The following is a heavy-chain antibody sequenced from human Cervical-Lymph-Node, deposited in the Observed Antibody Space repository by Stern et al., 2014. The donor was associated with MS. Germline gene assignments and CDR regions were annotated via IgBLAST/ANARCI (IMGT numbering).Heavy chain of an antibody. V-gene: IGHV4-59*08. CDR1: GGSISSYY. D-gene: IGHD3-3*01. CDR2: VHYSGTT. Sequence: QVQLQESGPGLVKPSETLSLTCSVSGGSISSYYWNWIRQPPGKGLEWIANVHYSGTTNYNPSLKSRFTILLTPPIKKSPLKLPSVTAADTAVYYCAGSGTYYPDYWGQGILVTVSS. J-gene: IGHJ4*02. CDR3: AGSGTYYPDY.